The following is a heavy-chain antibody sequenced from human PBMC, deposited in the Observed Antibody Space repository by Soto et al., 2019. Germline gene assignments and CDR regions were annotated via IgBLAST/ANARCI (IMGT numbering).Heavy chain of an antibody. CDR2: TYHRGST. J-gene: IGHJ4*02. Sequence: SETLSLTCSVSGVSISSYFWSWIRQAPGRGLEWIGYTYHRGSTNYSPSLKSRVAISVDTSENQFSLKVNSVTAADTAVYCCARIGGYHGPIDDWGQGTTVTVSS. D-gene: IGHD6-25*01. CDR3: ARIGGYHGPIDD. V-gene: IGHV4-59*01. CDR1: GVSISSYF.